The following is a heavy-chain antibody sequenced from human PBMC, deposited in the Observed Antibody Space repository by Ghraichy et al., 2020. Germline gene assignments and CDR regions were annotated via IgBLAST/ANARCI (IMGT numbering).Heavy chain of an antibody. Sequence: GGSLRLSCAASGFTFSSYSMNWVRQAPGKGLEWVSSISSSSSYIYYADSVKGRFTISRDNAKNSLYLQMNSLRAEDTAVYYCASGRYSSGWYPDWGQGTLVTVSS. V-gene: IGHV3-21*01. CDR1: GFTFSSYS. CDR2: ISSSSSYI. J-gene: IGHJ4*02. CDR3: ASGRYSSGWYPD. D-gene: IGHD6-19*01.